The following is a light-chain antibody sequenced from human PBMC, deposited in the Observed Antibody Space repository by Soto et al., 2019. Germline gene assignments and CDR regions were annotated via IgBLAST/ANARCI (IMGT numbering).Light chain of an antibody. CDR2: GAS. Sequence: EIVMTQSPATLSVSPGERVTLSCRASQSVSTDLAWYQQKPGQAPRLLIFGASTRATGIPARFSGSGSGTEFTLAISSLQSEDFAVYYCRQYIGWPPAFTFGQGTKLEIK. CDR3: RQYIGWPPAFT. CDR1: QSVSTD. J-gene: IGKJ2*01. V-gene: IGKV3-15*01.